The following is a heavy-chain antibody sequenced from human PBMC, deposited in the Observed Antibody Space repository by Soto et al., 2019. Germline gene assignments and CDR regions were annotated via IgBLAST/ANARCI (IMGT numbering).Heavy chain of an antibody. J-gene: IGHJ3*02. V-gene: IGHV4-59*08. D-gene: IGHD6-13*01. CDR2: IYYSGST. Sequence: ASETLSLTCTFSGYSISNYYWSWIRQPPGKGLEWIGYIYYSGSTNYNPSLKSRVTISVDTSKNQFSLKLSSVTAADTAVYYCARHLWVGSSWYLGAFDIWGQGTMVTVSS. CDR1: GYSISNYY. CDR3: ARHLWVGSSWYLGAFDI.